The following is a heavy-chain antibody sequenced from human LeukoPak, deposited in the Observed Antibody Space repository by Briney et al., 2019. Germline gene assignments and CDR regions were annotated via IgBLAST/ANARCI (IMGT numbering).Heavy chain of an antibody. CDR3: ASMGSIAARQGYYYMDV. D-gene: IGHD6-6*01. CDR2: INPNSGGT. J-gene: IGHJ6*03. V-gene: IGHV1-2*02. CDR1: GYTFTGYY. Sequence: GASVKVSCKASGYTFTGYYMHWVRQAPGQGLEWMGWINPNSGGTNYAQKFQGRVTMTRDTSISTAYMELSRLRSDDTAVYYCASMGSIAARQGYYYMDVWGKGTTVTVSS.